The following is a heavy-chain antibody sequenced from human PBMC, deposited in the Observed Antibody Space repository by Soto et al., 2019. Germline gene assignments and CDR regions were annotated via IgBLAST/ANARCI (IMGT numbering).Heavy chain of an antibody. CDR2: ISYDGSNK. Sequence: QVQLVESGGGVVQPGRSLRLSCAASGFTFSSYAMHWVRQAPGKGLEWVAVISYDGSNKYYADSVKGRFTISRDNSKNTLYLQMNSLRAEDTAVYYCARPITMVRGVPGPVSYYYYGMDVWGQGTTVTVSS. D-gene: IGHD3-10*01. CDR3: ARPITMVRGVPGPVSYYYYGMDV. J-gene: IGHJ6*02. V-gene: IGHV3-30-3*01. CDR1: GFTFSSYA.